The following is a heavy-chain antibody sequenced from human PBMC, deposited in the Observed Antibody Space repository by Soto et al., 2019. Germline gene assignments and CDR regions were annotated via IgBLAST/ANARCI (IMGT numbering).Heavy chain of an antibody. V-gene: IGHV4-59*08. Sequence: QVQLQESGPGLVKPSETLSLTCSVSGGSITSHYCSWFRQPPGKGLEWIGYIHHRGSTSYNPSVKSRVTMSVDTSKNRFSLKVSSVTAADTALYYRASQGFGHFHGLVDVWSQGTTVTVSS. J-gene: IGHJ6*02. CDR3: ASQGFGHFHGLVDV. D-gene: IGHD3-10*01. CDR2: IHHRGST. CDR1: GGSITSHY.